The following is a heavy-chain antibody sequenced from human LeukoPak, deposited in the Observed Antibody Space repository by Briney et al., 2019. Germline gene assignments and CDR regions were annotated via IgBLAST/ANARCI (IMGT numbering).Heavy chain of an antibody. CDR1: GFTFSSYG. CDR2: ISYDGSNK. D-gene: IGHD6-19*01. CDR3: AKDLSSGWYFDAFDI. J-gene: IGHJ3*02. Sequence: SGRSLRLSCAASGFTFSSYGMHWVRQAPGKGLEWVAVISYDGSNKYYADSVKGRFTISRDNSKNTLYLQMNSLRAEDTAVYYCAKDLSSGWYFDAFDIWGQGTVVTVSS. V-gene: IGHV3-30*18.